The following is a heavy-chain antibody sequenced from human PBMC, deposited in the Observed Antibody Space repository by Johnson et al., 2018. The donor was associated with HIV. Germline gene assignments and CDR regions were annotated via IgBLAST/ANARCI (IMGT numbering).Heavy chain of an antibody. J-gene: IGHJ3*02. D-gene: IGHD1-26*01. V-gene: IGHV3-7*03. CDR3: ARDRWELLALSAFDI. CDR2: IKQDGSEK. Sequence: VQLVESGGGVVQPGRSLRLSCTASGFTFRSYAMHWVRQAPGTGLEWVANIKQDGSEKYYVDSVKGRFTISRDNAKNSLYLQRNSLRAEDTAVYYCARDRWELLALSAFDIWGQGTMVTVSS. CDR1: GFTFRSYA.